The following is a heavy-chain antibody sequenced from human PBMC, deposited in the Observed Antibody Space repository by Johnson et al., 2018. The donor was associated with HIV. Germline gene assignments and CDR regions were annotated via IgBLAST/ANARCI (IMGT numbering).Heavy chain of an antibody. J-gene: IGHJ3*02. CDR2: SGGGSAI. V-gene: IGHV3-11*04. CDR3: ARDRVGATAFDI. D-gene: IGHD1-26*01. Sequence: SGGGSAISYADSVKGRFTISRDNAKNSLYLQMNSLRAEDTAVYYCARDRVGATAFDIWGQGTLVTVSS.